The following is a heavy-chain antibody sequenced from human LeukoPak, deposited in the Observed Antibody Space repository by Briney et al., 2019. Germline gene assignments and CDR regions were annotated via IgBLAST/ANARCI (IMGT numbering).Heavy chain of an antibody. D-gene: IGHD3-10*01. CDR2: ISGSGGST. CDR3: ARHLNYYLDY. V-gene: IGHV3-23*01. Sequence: GGSLRLSCAASGFTFSSYAMSWVRQAPGKGLEWVSAISGSGGSTYYADSVKGRFTISRDNAKDTLYLQMNSLRAEDTAVYYCARHLNYYLDYWGQGTLVTVSS. J-gene: IGHJ4*02. CDR1: GFTFSSYA.